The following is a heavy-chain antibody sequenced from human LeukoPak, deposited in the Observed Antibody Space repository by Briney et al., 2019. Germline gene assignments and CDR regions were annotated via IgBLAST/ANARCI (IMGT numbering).Heavy chain of an antibody. V-gene: IGHV1-3*01. D-gene: IGHD2-2*01. Sequence: ASVKSSSKAPGYTSTTYAMYWVRQAPGHRLEWIGWINAGNCKTKYSQKFQGRVTITRDTSASTAYMELSSLRSEDTAVYYCARGDIVVVPAAGTDYWGQGTLVTVSS. CDR1: GYTSTTYA. CDR2: INAGNCKT. CDR3: ARGDIVVVPAAGTDY. J-gene: IGHJ4*02.